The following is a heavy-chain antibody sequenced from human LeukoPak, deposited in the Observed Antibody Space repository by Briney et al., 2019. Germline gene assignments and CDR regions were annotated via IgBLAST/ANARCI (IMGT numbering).Heavy chain of an antibody. Sequence: GRSLRLSCAASGFTFSSYGMHWVRQAPGKGLEWVAVMSSDGSNKYYGDSVKGRFTISRDNSKNTLYLQMNSLRAEDTAVYYCAKVSKWGSGYCSGGSCFVDFWGQGTLVTVSS. V-gene: IGHV3-30*18. CDR2: MSSDGSNK. CDR3: AKVSKWGSGYCSGGSCFVDF. CDR1: GFTFSSYG. J-gene: IGHJ4*02. D-gene: IGHD2-15*01.